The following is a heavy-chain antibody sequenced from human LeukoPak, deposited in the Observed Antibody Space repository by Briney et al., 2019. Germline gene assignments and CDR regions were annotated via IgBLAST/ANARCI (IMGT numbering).Heavy chain of an antibody. D-gene: IGHD5-12*01. CDR3: ARVATTTNPPQRPFDY. CDR2: IYYSGST. V-gene: IGHV4-38-2*01. CDR1: GYSISSGYY. J-gene: IGHJ4*02. Sequence: SETLSLTCAVSGYSISSGYYWGWIRQPPGKGLEWIGSIYYSGSTYYNPSLKSRVTISVDTSKNQFSLKLSSVTAADTAVYYCARVATTTNPPQRPFDYWGQGTLVTVSS.